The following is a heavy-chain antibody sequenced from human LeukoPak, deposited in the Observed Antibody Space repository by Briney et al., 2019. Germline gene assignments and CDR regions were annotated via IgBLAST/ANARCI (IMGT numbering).Heavy chain of an antibody. J-gene: IGHJ4*02. V-gene: IGHV5-51*01. D-gene: IGHD4-17*01. CDR1: GYIFTTNW. CDR2: IYPSDSDT. CDR3: ARSYGARFDF. Sequence: EASLQISCKGSGYIFTTNWIGWVRQLPGKGLEWMGIIYPSDSDTRYSPSFQGQVTISADKSINTAYLQWSSLKASDTAMYYCARSYGARFDFWGQGTLVIVSS.